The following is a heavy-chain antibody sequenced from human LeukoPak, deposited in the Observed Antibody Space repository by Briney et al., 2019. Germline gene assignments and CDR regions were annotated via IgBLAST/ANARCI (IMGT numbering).Heavy chain of an antibody. J-gene: IGHJ5*02. Sequence: ASVKVSCKASGYTFTGYYMHWVRQAPGQGLEWIGWIYPNSGGTNYAQKFQGRATMTRDTSINTAYMELGRLTSDDTAVYFCARGATRLATAGAEFDPWGQGTLVIVSS. CDR3: ARGATRLATAGAEFDP. CDR2: IYPNSGGT. D-gene: IGHD6-13*01. CDR1: GYTFTGYY. V-gene: IGHV1-2*02.